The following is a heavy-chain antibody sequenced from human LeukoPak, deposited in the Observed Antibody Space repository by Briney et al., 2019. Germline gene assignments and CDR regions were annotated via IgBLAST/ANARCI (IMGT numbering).Heavy chain of an antibody. CDR1: GGSISSGGYY. D-gene: IGHD6-19*01. CDR3: AREYSSGLDY. CDR2: IYYSGST. J-gene: IGHJ4*02. V-gene: IGHV4-31*03. Sequence: SETLSLTCTVPGGSISSGGYYWSWIRQHPGKGLEWIGYIYYSGSTYYNPSLKSRVTISVDTSKNQFSLKLSSVTAADTAVYYCAREYSSGLDYWGQGTLVTVSS.